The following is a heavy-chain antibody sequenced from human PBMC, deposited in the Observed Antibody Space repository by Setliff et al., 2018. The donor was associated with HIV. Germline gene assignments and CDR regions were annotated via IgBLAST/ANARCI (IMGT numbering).Heavy chain of an antibody. J-gene: IGHJ4*02. CDR3: TKSASWDLRGWLH. Sequence: GGSLRLSCAANGFSFSSYAMNWVRQAPGRGLEWVAGIDGSGGSAYHADSVKGRFTVSRDYSNNTIYLQMNSLRAEDSAVYFCTKSASWDLRGWLHWGQGTLVTVSS. V-gene: IGHV3-23*01. CDR1: GFSFSSYA. CDR2: IDGSGGSA. D-gene: IGHD6-19*01.